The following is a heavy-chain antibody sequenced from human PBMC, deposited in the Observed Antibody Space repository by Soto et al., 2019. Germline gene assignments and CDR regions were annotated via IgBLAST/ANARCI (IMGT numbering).Heavy chain of an antibody. V-gene: IGHV4-34*01. Sequence: PSETLSLTCAVYGGSFSGYYWSWIRQPPGKGLEWIGEINHSGSTNYNPSLKSRVTISVDTSKNQFSLHLSALTAADTAVYYCARAPIPNWNYYRMDVWGQGTTVTVSS. CDR1: GGSFSGYY. D-gene: IGHD1-1*01. CDR3: ARAPIPNWNYYRMDV. J-gene: IGHJ6*02. CDR2: INHSGST.